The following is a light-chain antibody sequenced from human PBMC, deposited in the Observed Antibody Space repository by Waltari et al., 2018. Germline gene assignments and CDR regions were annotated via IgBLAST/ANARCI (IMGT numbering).Light chain of an antibody. CDR1: QSVSSN. Sequence: EIVMTQSPATLSVSPGERATLSCRASQSVSSNLAWYQQKPGQAPRLLIYGASTRATGIPARFSGSGSGTEFTLTISSLQSEDFAVYYCRQYNNWPFWTFGQGTKVEIK. CDR3: RQYNNWPFWT. CDR2: GAS. J-gene: IGKJ1*01. V-gene: IGKV3-15*01.